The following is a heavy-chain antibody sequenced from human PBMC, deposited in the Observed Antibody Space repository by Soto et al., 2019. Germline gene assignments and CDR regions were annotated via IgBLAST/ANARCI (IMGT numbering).Heavy chain of an antibody. J-gene: IGHJ6*02. D-gene: IGHD3-10*01. CDR2: IYYSGST. CDR3: ARGGFGELGYGMDV. CDR1: GGSISSYY. Sequence: QVQLQESGPGLVKPSETLSLTCTVSGGSISSYYWSWIRQPPGKGLEWIGYIYYSGSTNYNPSLKSRVTISVDTSKNQFSLKLGSVTAADTAVYYCARGGFGELGYGMDVWGQGTTVTVSS. V-gene: IGHV4-59*08.